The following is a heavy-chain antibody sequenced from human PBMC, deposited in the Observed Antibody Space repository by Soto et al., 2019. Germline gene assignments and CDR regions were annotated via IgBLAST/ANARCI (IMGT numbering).Heavy chain of an antibody. CDR3: AKDLALGGFLVCLPYCYHNDVQAF. D-gene: IGHD3-3*01. V-gene: IGHV3-23*01. CDR2: ISGSGGST. J-gene: IGHJ6*02. CDR1: GFTFSSYA. Sequence: GGSLRLSCAASGFTFSSYAMSWVRQAPGKGLEWVSAISGSGGSTYYADSVKGRFTISRDNSKNTLYLQMNSLRAEDTAVYYCAKDLALGGFLVCLPYCYHNDVQAFWGQGSTDPVSS.